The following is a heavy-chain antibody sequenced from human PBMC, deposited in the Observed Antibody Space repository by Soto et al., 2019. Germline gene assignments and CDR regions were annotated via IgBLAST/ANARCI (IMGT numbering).Heavy chain of an antibody. J-gene: IGHJ5*02. V-gene: IGHV3-30-3*01. CDR3: ARGPNYYYFWSGYPEYNWFDP. Sequence: GGSLRLSCAASGFTFSSYAMHWVRQAPGKGLEWVAVISYDGSNKYYADSVKGRFTISRDNSKNTLYLQMNSLRAEDTAVYYCARGPNYYYFWSGYPEYNWFDPWGQGTLVTVSS. CDR2: ISYDGSNK. CDR1: GFTFSSYA. D-gene: IGHD3-3*01.